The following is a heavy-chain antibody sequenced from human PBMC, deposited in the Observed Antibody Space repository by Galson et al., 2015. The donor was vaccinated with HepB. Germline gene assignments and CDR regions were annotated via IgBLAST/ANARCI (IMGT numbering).Heavy chain of an antibody. J-gene: IGHJ4*02. CDR1: GGSISSSSYY. V-gene: IGHV4-39*01. D-gene: IGHD6-19*01. CDR3: ARQAQWLVLPFDY. CDR2: IYYSGST. Sequence: TLSLTCTVSGGSISSSSYYWGWIRQPPGKGLEWIGSIYYSGSTYYNPSLKSRVTISVDTSKNQFSLKLSSVTAADTAVYYCARQAQWLVLPFDYWGQGTLVTVSS.